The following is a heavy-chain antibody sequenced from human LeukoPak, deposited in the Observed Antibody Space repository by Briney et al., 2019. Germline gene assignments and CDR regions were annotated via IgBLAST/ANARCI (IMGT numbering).Heavy chain of an antibody. J-gene: IGHJ3*02. CDR2: INPSGGGT. CDR1: GGTFSSYA. CDR3: ARERITMIVVVNAFDI. V-gene: IGHV1-46*03. Sequence: ASVKVSCKASGGTFSSYAISWVRQAPGQGLEWMGIINPSGGGTSYAQKFQGRVTMTRDTSTSTVYMELSSLRSEDTAVYYCARERITMIVVVNAFDIWGQGTMVTVSS. D-gene: IGHD3-22*01.